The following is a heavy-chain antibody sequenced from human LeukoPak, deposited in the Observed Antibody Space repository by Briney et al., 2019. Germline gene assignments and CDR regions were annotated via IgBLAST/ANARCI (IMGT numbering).Heavy chain of an antibody. J-gene: IGHJ2*01. CDR2: ISSSGGTM. V-gene: IGHV3-48*03. D-gene: IGHD3-10*01. CDR1: GFTFSSYE. Sequence: PGGSLRLSCAASGFTFSSYEMNWVRQAPARGLEWLSYISSSGGTMYYADSVKGRFTISRDNAKNSLYLQMSSLRVEDTAVYYCARAGRVAASGWGRHFDLWARGTLVTVSS. CDR3: ARAGRVAASGWGRHFDL.